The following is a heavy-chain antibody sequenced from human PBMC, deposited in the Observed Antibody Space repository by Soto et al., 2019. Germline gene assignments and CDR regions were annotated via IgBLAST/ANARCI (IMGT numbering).Heavy chain of an antibody. CDR3: AKEGALGLYYFDY. J-gene: IGHJ4*02. CDR1: GFTFSSYV. Sequence: DVQLLDSGGGLVQPGGSLRLSCAASGFTFSSYVMSWVRQAPGKGLEWVSTISAGGSSTYYADSVKGRFTISRDNSKNTLYLQMNSLRPEDTAVYYCAKEGALGLYYFDYWGQGTLVTVSS. D-gene: IGHD3-10*01. CDR2: ISAGGSST. V-gene: IGHV3-23*01.